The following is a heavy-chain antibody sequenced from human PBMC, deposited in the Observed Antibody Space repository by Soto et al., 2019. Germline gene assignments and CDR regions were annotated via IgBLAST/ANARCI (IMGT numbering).Heavy chain of an antibody. CDR3: ARIIYSDYYDSSGPFDI. Sequence: SGPTLVNPTQTLTLTCTFSGFSLSTSGMCVSWIRQPPGKALEWLARIDWDDDKYYSTSLKTRLTISKDTSKNQVVLTMTNMDLVDTATYYCARIIYSDYYDSSGPFDIWGQGTMVTVSS. V-gene: IGHV2-70*11. CDR2: IDWDDDK. D-gene: IGHD3-22*01. J-gene: IGHJ3*02. CDR1: GFSLSTSGMC.